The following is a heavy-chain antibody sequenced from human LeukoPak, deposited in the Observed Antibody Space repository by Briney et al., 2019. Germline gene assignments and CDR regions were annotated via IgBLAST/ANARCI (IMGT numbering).Heavy chain of an antibody. CDR3: TTGTIY. J-gene: IGHJ4*02. CDR1: GFTFSSYG. V-gene: IGHV3-15*01. CDR2: IKSKTDGGTT. Sequence: PGGSLRLSCAASGFTFSSYGMSWVRQAPGKGLEWVGRIKSKTDGGTTDHAAPVKGRFTISRDDSKNALYLQMNSLKNEDTAVYYCTTGTIYWGQGTLVTVSS. D-gene: IGHD3-3*01.